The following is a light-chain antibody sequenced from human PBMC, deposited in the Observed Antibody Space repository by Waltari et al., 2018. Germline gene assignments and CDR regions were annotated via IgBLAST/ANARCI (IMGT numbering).Light chain of an antibody. V-gene: IGLV1-47*01. CDR3: AAWDDSLSGWV. J-gene: IGLJ3*02. CDR1: SSNLGSDY. CDR2: RDN. Sequence: QSVLTQPPSASGTPRQRVTISCSGSSSNLGSDYVYWYQQLPGTAPKLPIYRDNQRPSGVPDRFSGSNYGTSASLAISGLRSEDEADYYCAAWDDSLSGWVFGGGTKLTVL.